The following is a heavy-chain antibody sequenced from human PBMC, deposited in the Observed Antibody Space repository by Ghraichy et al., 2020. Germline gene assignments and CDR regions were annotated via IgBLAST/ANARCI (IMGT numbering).Heavy chain of an antibody. CDR3: ARDRRITIFGVVESPLDY. CDR1: GGSISSSSYY. CDR2: IYYSGST. J-gene: IGHJ4*02. D-gene: IGHD3-3*01. V-gene: IGHV4-39*07. Sequence: SETLSLTCTVSGGSISSSSYYWGWIRQPPGKGLEWIGSIYYSGSTYYNPSLKSRVTISADTSKNQFSLKLSSVTAADTAVYYCARDRRITIFGVVESPLDYWGQGTLVTVSS.